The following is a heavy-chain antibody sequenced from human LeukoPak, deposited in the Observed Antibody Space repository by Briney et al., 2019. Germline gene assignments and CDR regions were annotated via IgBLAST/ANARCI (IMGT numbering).Heavy chain of an antibody. J-gene: IGHJ4*02. V-gene: IGHV3-30*04. Sequence: GGSLRLSCAASGFTFSSYAMHWVRQAPGKGLEWVAVISYDGSNKYYADSVKGRFTISRDNSNNTLYLQMNSLRAEDTAVYYCAGDYGDYVQPLDYWGQGTLVTVSS. D-gene: IGHD4-17*01. CDR1: GFTFSSYA. CDR2: ISYDGSNK. CDR3: AGDYGDYVQPLDY.